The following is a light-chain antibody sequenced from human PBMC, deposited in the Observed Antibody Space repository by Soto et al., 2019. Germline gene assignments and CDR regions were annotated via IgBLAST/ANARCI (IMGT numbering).Light chain of an antibody. J-gene: IGLJ2*01. CDR2: DVT. Sequence: QSALPQPRSVSGSPGQSVTISCTGTSSDIGGSNFVSWYQQHPGKAPKLMIYDVTKRPSGVPDRFSGSKSGNTASLTISGLQADDEADYYCCSYTSRVVFGGGTKVTVL. V-gene: IGLV2-11*01. CDR3: CSYTSRVV. CDR1: SSDIGGSNF.